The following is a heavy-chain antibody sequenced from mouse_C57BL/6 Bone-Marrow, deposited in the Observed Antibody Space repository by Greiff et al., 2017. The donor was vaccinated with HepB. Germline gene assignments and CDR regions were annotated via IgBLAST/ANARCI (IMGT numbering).Heavy chain of an antibody. CDR1: GFTFSDYY. CDR3: ARGYGSSYYWYFDV. V-gene: IGHV5-12*01. D-gene: IGHD1-1*01. CDR2: ISNGGGST. Sequence: DVHLVESGGGLVQPGGSLKLSCAASGFTFSDYYMYWVRQTPEKRLEWVAYISNGGGSTYYPDTVKGRFTISRDNAKNTLYLQMSRLKSEDTAMYYCARGYGSSYYWYFDVWGTGTTVTVSS. J-gene: IGHJ1*03.